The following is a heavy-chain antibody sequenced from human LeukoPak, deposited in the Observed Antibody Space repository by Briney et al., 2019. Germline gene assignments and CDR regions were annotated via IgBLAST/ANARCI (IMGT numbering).Heavy chain of an antibody. D-gene: IGHD3-3*01. CDR3: ARDHAASITIFGVDPLNWFDP. CDR2: ISYDGSNK. CDR1: GFTSSSYA. J-gene: IGHJ5*02. V-gene: IGHV3-30-3*01. Sequence: GRSLRLSCAASGFTSSSYAMHRVRQAPGKGLEWVAVISYDGSNKYYADSVKGRFTISRDNSKNTLYLQMNSLRAEDTAVYYCARDHAASITIFGVDPLNWFDPWGQGTLVTVSS.